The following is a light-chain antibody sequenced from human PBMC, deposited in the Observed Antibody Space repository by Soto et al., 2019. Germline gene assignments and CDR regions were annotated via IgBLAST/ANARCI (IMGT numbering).Light chain of an antibody. CDR3: QKYSSVPV. J-gene: IGKJ3*01. CDR1: QGIRNF. CDR2: AAS. Sequence: DIQMTQSPPSLSASVGDRVTITCRASQGIRNFVAWYQQKPGKAPKLLIYAASTLQSGVPSRFSGSGSGTDSTLTITSLQPEHVATYSCQKYSSVPVFGPGTKVEIK. V-gene: IGKV1-27*01.